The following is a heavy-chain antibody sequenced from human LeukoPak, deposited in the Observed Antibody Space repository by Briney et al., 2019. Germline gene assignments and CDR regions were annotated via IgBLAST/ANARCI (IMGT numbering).Heavy chain of an antibody. V-gene: IGHV1-8*03. CDR3: ARGFRRIFGVVIGYYFDY. J-gene: IGHJ4*02. D-gene: IGHD3-3*01. CDR2: MNPNSGNT. CDR1: GYTFTSYD. Sequence: ASVKVSCKASGYTFTSYDINWVRQATGQGLEWMGWMNPNSGNTGYAQKFQGRVTIPSNTSISTAYMELSSLSSEDTAVYYCARGFRRIFGVVIGYYFDYWGQGTLVTVSS.